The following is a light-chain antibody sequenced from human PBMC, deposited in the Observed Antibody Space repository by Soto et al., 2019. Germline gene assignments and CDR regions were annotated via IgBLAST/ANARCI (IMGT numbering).Light chain of an antibody. CDR1: QSVSSN. V-gene: IGKV3-15*01. Sequence: EIGMTQSPATLSVSPGERATLSCRASQSVSSNLAWYQQKPGQAPRLLIYGASTRATGITARFSGSGSVTEFTLTISSLQSEAFAVYYCQQYNNWPPFTFGPGNKVFSK. CDR3: QQYNNWPPFT. CDR2: GAS. J-gene: IGKJ3*01.